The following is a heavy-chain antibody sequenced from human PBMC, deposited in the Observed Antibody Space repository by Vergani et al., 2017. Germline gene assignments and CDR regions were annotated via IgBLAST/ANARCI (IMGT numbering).Heavy chain of an antibody. Sequence: EVQLVESGGGLVKPGGSLRLSCAASGFTFSSYSMNWVRQAPGKGLEWVSSISSSSSYIYYADSVKGRFTISRDNAKNSLYLQMNSLRAEDTAVYYCARAQGYYGSGTYYPFDYWGQGTLVTVSS. CDR1: GFTFSSYS. V-gene: IGHV3-21*01. CDR2: ISSSSSYI. D-gene: IGHD3-10*01. J-gene: IGHJ4*02. CDR3: ARAQGYYGSGTYYPFDY.